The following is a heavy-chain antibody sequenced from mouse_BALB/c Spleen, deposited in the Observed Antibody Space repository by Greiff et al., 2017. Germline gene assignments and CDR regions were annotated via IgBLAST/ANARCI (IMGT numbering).Heavy chain of an antibody. CDR2: IYPGDGDT. CDR1: GYTFTSSC. D-gene: IGHD2-4*01. J-gene: IGHJ4*01. Sequence: QVQLQQSGAELARPGASVKLSCKASGYTFTSSCMQWVKQRPGQGLEWIGAIYPGDGDTRYTQKFKGKATLTADRSSSSAYLQLSSLSSEDSAVYCCERGFYYEDVGDDWGQGTTVTVSS. V-gene: IGHV1-87*01. CDR3: ERGFYYEDVGDD.